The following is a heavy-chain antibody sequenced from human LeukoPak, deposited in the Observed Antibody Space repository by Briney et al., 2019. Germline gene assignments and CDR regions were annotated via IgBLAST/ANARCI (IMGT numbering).Heavy chain of an antibody. CDR1: GFTFSSYA. V-gene: IGHV3-23*01. Sequence: GGSLRLSCAASGFTFSSYAMSWVRQAPGKGLEWVSAISGSGGSTYYADSVKGRFTISRDNSKNTLYLQMNSLRAEDTAVYYCARDDYGDPNFDYWGQGTLVTVSS. J-gene: IGHJ4*02. D-gene: IGHD4-17*01. CDR3: ARDDYGDPNFDY. CDR2: ISGSGGST.